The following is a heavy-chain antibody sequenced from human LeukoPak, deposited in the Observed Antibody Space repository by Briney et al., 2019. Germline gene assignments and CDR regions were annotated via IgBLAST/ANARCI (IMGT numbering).Heavy chain of an antibody. V-gene: IGHV3-7*05. CDR3: ARASDPWLQLT. Sequence: GGSLRLSCAASGFTFSNYWMIWVRQAPGKGLEWVGSIKQDGSVSRYADSVRGRFTVSRDNAQTSLYLQMSSLRAEDTAVYYCARASDPWLQLTWGQGTLVTVSS. D-gene: IGHD5-24*01. J-gene: IGHJ5*02. CDR2: IKQDGSVS. CDR1: GFTFSNYW.